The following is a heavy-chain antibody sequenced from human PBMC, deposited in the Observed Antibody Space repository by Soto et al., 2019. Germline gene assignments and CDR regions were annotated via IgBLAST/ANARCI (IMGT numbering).Heavy chain of an antibody. CDR3: ARDRVYGDYAEEPDFDY. V-gene: IGHV6-1*01. D-gene: IGHD4-17*01. CDR1: GDSVSSNSAA. J-gene: IGHJ4*02. CDR2: KYYRSKWYN. Sequence: QVQLQQSGPGLVKPSQTLSLTCAISGDSVSSNSAAWNWIRQSPSRGLEWLGRKYYRSKWYNDYAVSVKSRITINPDTSKNQFPLQLNSVTPEDTAVYYCARDRVYGDYAEEPDFDYWGQGTLVTVSS.